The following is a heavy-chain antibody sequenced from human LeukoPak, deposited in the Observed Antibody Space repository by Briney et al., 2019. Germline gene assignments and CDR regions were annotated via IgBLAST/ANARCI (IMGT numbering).Heavy chain of an antibody. Sequence: GGSLRLSCVASGFTSGHIFTDYWMAWVRQVPGKGLEWVANINQDGSQTYYLDSVKARFTISRDNAKESVSLQMNSLRAEDTAVYYCARFPSVTEAFDIWGQGTMVAVSS. CDR1: GFTSGHIFTDYW. CDR3: ARFPSVTEAFDI. CDR2: INQDGSQT. D-gene: IGHD5-18*01. J-gene: IGHJ3*02. V-gene: IGHV3-7*01.